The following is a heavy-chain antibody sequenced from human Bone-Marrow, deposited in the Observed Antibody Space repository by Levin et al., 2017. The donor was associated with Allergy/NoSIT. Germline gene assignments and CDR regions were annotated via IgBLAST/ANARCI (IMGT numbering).Heavy chain of an antibody. J-gene: IGHJ4*02. CDR1: GFTFSSYA. CDR3: AKDAPLGELSLCYFDY. V-gene: IGHV3-23*01. CDR2: ISGSGGST. D-gene: IGHD3-16*02. Sequence: GGSLRLSCAASGFTFSSYAMSWVRQAPGKGLEWVSAISGSGGSTYYADSVKGRFTISRDNSKNTLYLQMNSLRAEDTAVYYCAKDAPLGELSLCYFDYWGQGTLVTVSS.